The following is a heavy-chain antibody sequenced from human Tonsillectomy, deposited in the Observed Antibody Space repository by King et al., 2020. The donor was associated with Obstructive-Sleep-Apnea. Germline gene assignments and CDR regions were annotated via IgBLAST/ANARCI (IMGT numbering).Heavy chain of an antibody. CDR1: GFTFSSYA. Sequence: VQLVESGGGLVQPGGSLRLSCAASGFTFSSYAMSWVRQAPGKGLEWVSAISGSGGSTYYADSVKGRFTISRDNSKNTLYLQMNSLRAEDTAVYYCEKIVGGLDFDWLLSLDYWGQGTLVTVSS. D-gene: IGHD3-9*01. J-gene: IGHJ4*02. CDR2: ISGSGGST. V-gene: IGHV3-23*04. CDR3: EKIVGGLDFDWLLSLDY.